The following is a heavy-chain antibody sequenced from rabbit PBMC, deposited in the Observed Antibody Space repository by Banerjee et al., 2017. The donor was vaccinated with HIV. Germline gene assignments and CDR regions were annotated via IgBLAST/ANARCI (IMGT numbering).Heavy chain of an antibody. J-gene: IGHJ6*01. V-gene: IGHV1S47*01. CDR2: IYPDYGST. CDR1: GIDFSSYG. CDR3: ARVAYASSSGYYRNYYGMDL. Sequence: QEQLVESGGGLVTLGGSLKLSCKASGIDFSSYGISWVRQAPGKGLEWIAYIYPDYGSTDYASWVNGRFTISLDNAQNTVFLQMTSLTAADTATYFCARVAYASSSGYYRNYYGMDLWGPGPSSPS. D-gene: IGHD1-1*01.